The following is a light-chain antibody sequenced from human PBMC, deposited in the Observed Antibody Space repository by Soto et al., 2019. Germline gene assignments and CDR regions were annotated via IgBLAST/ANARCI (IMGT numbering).Light chain of an antibody. CDR1: QNIHTW. V-gene: IGKV1-5*03. CDR3: LQHESYPRT. J-gene: IGKJ1*01. CDR2: AAS. Sequence: EIQMSQSPSTLSASVDDRVTITCRASQNIHTWLAWYQHKPGKAPSLLIYAASSLESGVPSRFSGSGSGTEFTLTISSLQPDDFGTYYCLQHESYPRTFGQGTKVEMK.